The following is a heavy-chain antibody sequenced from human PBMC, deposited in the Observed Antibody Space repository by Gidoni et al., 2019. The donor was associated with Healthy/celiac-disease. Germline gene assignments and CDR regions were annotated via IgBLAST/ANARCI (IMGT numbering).Heavy chain of an antibody. Sequence: QVQLQESGPGLVKPSQTLSLTCTVSGGSISSGSYYWSWIRQPAGKGLEWIGRIYTSGSTNYNPSLKSRVTISVDTSKNQFSLKLSSVTAADTAVYYCARVGSGWYVGDDYWGQGTLVTVSS. CDR3: ARVGSGWYVGDDY. V-gene: IGHV4-61*02. J-gene: IGHJ4*02. D-gene: IGHD6-19*01. CDR2: IYTSGST. CDR1: GGSISSGSYY.